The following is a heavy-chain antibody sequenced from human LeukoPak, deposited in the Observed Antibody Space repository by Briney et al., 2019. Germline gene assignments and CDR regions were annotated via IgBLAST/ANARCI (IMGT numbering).Heavy chain of an antibody. CDR2: IRYDGSNK. V-gene: IGHV3-30*02. D-gene: IGHD5-18*01. J-gene: IGHJ4*02. CDR1: GFTFSSYD. Sequence: GGSLRLSCAASGFTFSSYDMHWVRQAPGKGLEWVAFIRYDGSNKYYADSVKGRFTISRDNSKNTLYLQMNSLRAEDTAVYYCANRDTAKASSFDYWGQGTLVTVSS. CDR3: ANRDTAKASSFDY.